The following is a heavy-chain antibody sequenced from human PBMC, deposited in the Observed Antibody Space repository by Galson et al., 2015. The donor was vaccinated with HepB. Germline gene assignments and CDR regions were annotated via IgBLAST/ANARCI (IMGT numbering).Heavy chain of an antibody. CDR3: ARSYYEPAAFDI. CDR2: INADNGNT. D-gene: IGHD3-22*01. V-gene: IGHV1-3*01. J-gene: IGHJ3*02. CDR1: GYTFTTYA. Sequence: SVKVSCKASGYTFTTYAMHWVRQAPGQRLEWMGWINADNGNTKYSEKFQGRVTITRDTSASTAYMELSSLRSEDTAVYYCARSYYEPAAFDIWGQGTMVTVSS.